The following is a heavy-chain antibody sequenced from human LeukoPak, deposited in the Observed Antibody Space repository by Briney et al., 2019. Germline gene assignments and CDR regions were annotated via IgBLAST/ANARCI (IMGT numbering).Heavy chain of an antibody. CDR3: ARGGPAGDFIVVAPTNNAFDI. CDR1: GRTFSNYY. CDR2: INPSGGST. Sequence: EASVKVSCKAPGRTFSNYYMHWVRQAPGQGLEWMGIINPSGGSTSYAQKFQGRVTMTRDTSTSTVYMELSSLRSEDTAVYYCARGGPAGDFIVVAPTNNAFDIWGQGTMVTVSS. D-gene: IGHD2-2*01. V-gene: IGHV1-46*01. J-gene: IGHJ3*02.